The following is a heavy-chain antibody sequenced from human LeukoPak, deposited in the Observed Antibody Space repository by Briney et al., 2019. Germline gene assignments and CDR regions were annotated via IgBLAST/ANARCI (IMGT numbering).Heavy chain of an antibody. CDR3: TIGYCSGGSCYGYYFDY. CDR1: GCTFSSYG. Sequence: AGSLRLSCAASGCTFSSYGMHWVRQPPGKGLEWVGRIKSKTDGRTTDYAAPVKGRFTISRDDSKNTLYLQMNSLKTEDTAVYYCTIGYCSGGSCYGYYFDYWGQGTLVTVSS. D-gene: IGHD2-15*01. J-gene: IGHJ4*02. CDR2: IKSKTDGRTT. V-gene: IGHV3-15*01.